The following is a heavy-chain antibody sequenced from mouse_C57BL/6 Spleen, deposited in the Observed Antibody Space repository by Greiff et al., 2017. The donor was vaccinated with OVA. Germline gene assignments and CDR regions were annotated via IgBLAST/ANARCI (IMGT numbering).Heavy chain of an antibody. CDR1: GYTFTSYW. Sequence: VQLQQPGAELVKPGASVKMSCKASGYTFTSYWLTWVKQRPGQGLEWIGDIYPGSGSTNYNEKFKNKATLTVDTSSSTAYMQLSSLTSEDSAVYYCATEKDWYFDVWGTGTTVTVSS. J-gene: IGHJ1*03. CDR3: ATEKDWYFDV. CDR2: IYPGSGST. V-gene: IGHV1-55*01.